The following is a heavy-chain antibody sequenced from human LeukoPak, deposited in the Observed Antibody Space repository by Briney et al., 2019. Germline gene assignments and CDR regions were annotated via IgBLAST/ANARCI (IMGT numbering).Heavy chain of an antibody. D-gene: IGHD3-10*01. CDR1: GGSISSYY. V-gene: IGHV4-39*01. Sequence: PSETLSLTCTVSGGSISSYYWGWIRQPPGKGLEWIGSIYFSGGTYYNASLKSRVTISVDTSKNQLSLKLSSVTAADTAVYYCARQTGSGLFSLPGGQGTLVTVSS. J-gene: IGHJ4*02. CDR2: IYFSGGT. CDR3: ARQTGSGLFSLP.